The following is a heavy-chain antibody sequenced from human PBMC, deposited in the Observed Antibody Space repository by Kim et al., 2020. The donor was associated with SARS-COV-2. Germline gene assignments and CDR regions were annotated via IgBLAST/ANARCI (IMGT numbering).Heavy chain of an antibody. Sequence: SVKVSCKASGGTFSSYAISWVRQAPGQGLEWMGRIIPILGIANYAQKFQGRVTITADKSTSTAYMELSSLRSEDTAVYYCARCLIVVPAASYYYYGMDVWGQGTTVTVSS. J-gene: IGHJ6*02. D-gene: IGHD2-2*01. CDR2: IIPILGIA. V-gene: IGHV1-69*04. CDR3: ARCLIVVPAASYYYYGMDV. CDR1: GGTFSSYA.